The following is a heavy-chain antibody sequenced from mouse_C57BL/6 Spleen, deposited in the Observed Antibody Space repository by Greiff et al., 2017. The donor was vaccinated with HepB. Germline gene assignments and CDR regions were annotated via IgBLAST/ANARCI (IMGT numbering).Heavy chain of an antibody. CDR2: ISSGGSYT. V-gene: IGHV5-6*01. CDR3: ARQGYDYDFDY. J-gene: IGHJ2*01. Sequence: EVQRVESGGDLVKPGGSLKLSCAASGFTFSSYGMSWVRQTPDKRLEWVATISSGGSYTYYPDSVKGRFTISRDNAKNTLYLQMSSLKSEDTAMYYCARQGYDYDFDYWGQGTTRTVSS. CDR1: GFTFSSYG. D-gene: IGHD2-4*01.